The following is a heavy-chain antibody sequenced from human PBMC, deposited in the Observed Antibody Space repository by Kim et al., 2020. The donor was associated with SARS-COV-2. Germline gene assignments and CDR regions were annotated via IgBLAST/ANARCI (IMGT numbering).Heavy chain of an antibody. Sequence: YADSVKGRFTISRDNSKNTLYLQMNSLRAEDTAVYYCAKASRLVVDAFDIWGQGTMVTVSS. CDR3: AKASRLVVDAFDI. D-gene: IGHD6-19*01. J-gene: IGHJ3*02. V-gene: IGHV3-33*06.